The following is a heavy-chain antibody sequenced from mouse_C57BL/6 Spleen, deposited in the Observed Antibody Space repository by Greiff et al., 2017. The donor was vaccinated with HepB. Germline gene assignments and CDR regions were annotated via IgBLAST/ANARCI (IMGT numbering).Heavy chain of an antibody. CDR3: ARPDRGPWFAY. J-gene: IGHJ3*01. Sequence: EVQRVESGPELVKPGASVKMSCKASGYTFTDYNMHWVKQSHGKSLEWIGYINPNNGGTSYNQKFKGKATLTVNKSSSTAYMELRSLTSEDSAVYYCARPDRGPWFAYWGQGTLVTVSA. CDR1: GYTFTDYN. V-gene: IGHV1-22*01. CDR2: INPNNGGT.